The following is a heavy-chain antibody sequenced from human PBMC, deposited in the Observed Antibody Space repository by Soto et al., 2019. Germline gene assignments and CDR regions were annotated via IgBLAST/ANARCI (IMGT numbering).Heavy chain of an antibody. Sequence: PGGSLRLSCAASGFTFSTYAMSWVRQSPGKGLEWVSAMSGSGATTHHADSVKGRFTISRDNSKNTLYLQLNSLRAEDTAVYFCAKGSICTSVSCHLALFEFWGQGTLVTVSS. CDR2: MSGSGATT. CDR3: AKGSICTSVSCHLALFEF. D-gene: IGHD2-8*02. CDR1: GFTFSTYA. V-gene: IGHV3-23*01. J-gene: IGHJ4*02.